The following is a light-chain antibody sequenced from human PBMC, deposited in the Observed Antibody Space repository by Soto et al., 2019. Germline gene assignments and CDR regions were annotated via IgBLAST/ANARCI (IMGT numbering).Light chain of an antibody. Sequence: QSARTQPASVSRSPGQSITISCTGTSSDVGSYNLVSWYQQHPGKAPKLMIYEGSKRPSGVSNRFSGSKSGNTASLTISGLQAEDEANYYCCSYAGSSTFYVFGTGTKVTVL. CDR1: SSDVGSYNL. J-gene: IGLJ1*01. CDR3: CSYAGSSTFYV. CDR2: EGS. V-gene: IGLV2-23*01.